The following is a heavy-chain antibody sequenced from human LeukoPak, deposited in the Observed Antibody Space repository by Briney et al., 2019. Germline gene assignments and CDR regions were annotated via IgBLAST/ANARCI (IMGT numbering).Heavy chain of an antibody. CDR3: AASTYGSGSYMAFDS. Sequence: GESLKTSCQVSGYSFTNYWIGWVRQMSGKGLDWMGIIYPGDSDTRYSPSFRGQVTISADKSINTLYLQWSSLKASDSAIYYCAASTYGSGSYMAFDSWGQGTLLSVSS. J-gene: IGHJ4*02. V-gene: IGHV5-51*01. D-gene: IGHD3-10*01. CDR2: IYPGDSDT. CDR1: GYSFTNYW.